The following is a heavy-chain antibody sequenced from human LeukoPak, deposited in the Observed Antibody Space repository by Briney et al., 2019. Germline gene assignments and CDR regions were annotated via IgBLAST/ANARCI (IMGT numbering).Heavy chain of an antibody. CDR1: GGSISSGSYY. CDR3: ASGALSYDFWSGYYYYYYMDV. D-gene: IGHD3-3*01. V-gene: IGHV4-61*02. CDR2: IYTSGST. J-gene: IGHJ6*03. Sequence: SQTLSLTCTVSGGSISSGSYYWSWIRQPAGTGLEWIGRIYTSGSTNYNPSLKSRVTISVDTSKNQFSLKLSSVTAADTAVYYCASGALSYDFWSGYYYYYYMDVWGKGTTVTVSS.